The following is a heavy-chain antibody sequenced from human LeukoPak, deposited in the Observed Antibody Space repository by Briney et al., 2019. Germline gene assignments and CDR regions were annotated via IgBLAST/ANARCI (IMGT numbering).Heavy chain of an antibody. D-gene: IGHD3-16*01. CDR1: GGSLSSGDYY. J-gene: IGHJ4*02. CDR2: SHYSGNT. CDR3: ARLWGLGE. Sequence: SETLSLTCTVSGGSLSSGDYYWSWIRLPPGKGLEWIGYSHYSGNTYYNPSLRSRVTISLDTSNNQFSLRLTPVTAADTAVYYCARLWGLGEWGQGTLVTVSS. V-gene: IGHV4-30-4*01.